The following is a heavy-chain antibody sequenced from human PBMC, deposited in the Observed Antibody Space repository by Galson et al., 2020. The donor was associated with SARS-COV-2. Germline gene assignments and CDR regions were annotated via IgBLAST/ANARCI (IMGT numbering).Heavy chain of an antibody. CDR1: GYTFTSYG. J-gene: IGHJ4*02. CDR3: ATGDLRFGTGY. V-gene: IGHV1-18*04. CDR2: ISAYNGNT. Sequence: ASVPVSCQASGYTFTSYGLRWVRQAPGQGRAWMGWISAYNGNTNYAQKLQGRVTMTTDTSTRTAYMELRSLSSDDTAVYYWATGDLRFGTGYWGQGTLVTVSS. D-gene: IGHD3-10*01.